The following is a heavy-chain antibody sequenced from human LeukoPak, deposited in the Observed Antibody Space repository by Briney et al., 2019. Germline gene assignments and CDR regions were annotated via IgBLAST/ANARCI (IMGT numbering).Heavy chain of an antibody. J-gene: IGHJ6*04. CDR3: ARFVRHCSSTSCYYYYGMDV. CDR2: INHSGST. D-gene: IGHD2-2*01. V-gene: IGHV4-34*01. CDR1: GGSFSGYY. Sequence: PSETLFLTCAVYGGSFSGYYWSWIRQPPGKGLEWIGEINHSGSTNYNPSLKSRVTISVDTSKNQFSLKLSSVTAADTAVYYCARFVRHCSSTSCYYYYGMDVWGKGTTVTVSS.